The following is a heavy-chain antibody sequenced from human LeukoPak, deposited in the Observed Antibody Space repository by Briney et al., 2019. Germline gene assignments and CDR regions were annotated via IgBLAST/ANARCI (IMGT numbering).Heavy chain of an antibody. D-gene: IGHD3-10*01. V-gene: IGHV3-11*01. CDR2: ISSSDTTM. CDR3: AKGRDYYGSGSYYTGEYYFDY. J-gene: IGHJ4*02. Sequence: GGSLRLSCAASGFTFRDYDMTWIRQAPGKGLEWVSYISSSDTTMYNADSVKGRFTISRDNAKNSLYLQMNSLRAEDTAVYYCAKGRDYYGSGSYYTGEYYFDYWGQGTLVTVSS. CDR1: GFTFRDYD.